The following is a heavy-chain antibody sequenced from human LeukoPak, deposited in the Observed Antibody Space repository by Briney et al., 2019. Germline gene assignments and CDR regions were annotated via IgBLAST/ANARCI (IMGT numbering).Heavy chain of an antibody. V-gene: IGHV1-2*02. CDR3: AREERITMVRGVIGDI. CDR1: GYTFTGYY. Sequence: ASVKVSCKASGYTFTGYYMHWVRQAPGQGLEWMGWINPNSGGTNYAQKFQGRVTMTRDTSISTAHMELSRMRSDDTAVYYSAREERITMVRGVIGDIWGQGTMVTVSS. J-gene: IGHJ3*02. D-gene: IGHD3-10*01. CDR2: INPNSGGT.